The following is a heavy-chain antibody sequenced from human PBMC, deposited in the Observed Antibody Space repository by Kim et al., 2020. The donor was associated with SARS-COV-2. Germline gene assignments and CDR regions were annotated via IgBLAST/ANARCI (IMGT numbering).Heavy chain of an antibody. V-gene: IGHV3-21*01. CDR3: ARDTGVEMATITY. CDR2: ISSSSSYI. J-gene: IGHJ4*02. D-gene: IGHD5-12*01. CDR1: GFTFSSYS. Sequence: GGSLRLSCAASGFTFSSYSMNWVRQAPGKGLEWVSSISSSSSYIYYADSVKGRFTISRDNAKNSLYLQMNSLRAEDTAVYYCARDTGVEMATITYWGQGTLVTVSS.